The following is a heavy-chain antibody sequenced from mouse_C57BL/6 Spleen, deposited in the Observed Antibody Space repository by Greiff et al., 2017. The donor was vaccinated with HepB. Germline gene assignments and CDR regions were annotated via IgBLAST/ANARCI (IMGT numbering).Heavy chain of an antibody. D-gene: IGHD2-2*01. V-gene: IGHV1-54*01. CDR1: GYAFTNYL. J-gene: IGHJ4*01. CDR3: AREGLRGAMDY. Sequence: QVQLQQSGAELVRPGTSVKVSCKASGYAFTNYLIEWVKQRPGQGLEWIGVINPGSGGTNYNEKFKGKATLTADKSSSTAYMQLSSLTSEDSAVYFCAREGLRGAMDYWGQGTSVTVSS. CDR2: INPGSGGT.